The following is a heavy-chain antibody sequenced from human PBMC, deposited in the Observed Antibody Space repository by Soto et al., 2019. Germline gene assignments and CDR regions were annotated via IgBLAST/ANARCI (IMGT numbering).Heavy chain of an antibody. V-gene: IGHV4-59*01. Sequence: PSETLSLTCTVSGGSINSYYWSWIRKPPGKGLEWIGYIYYSGSTSYNPSLKSRVTISVDTSKNQFSLKLSSVTAADTAVYYCARDVYCTHGVCYSRPTDLVLWGQGTLVTVSS. J-gene: IGHJ4*02. D-gene: IGHD2-8*01. CDR2: IYYSGST. CDR3: ARDVYCTHGVCYSRPTDLVL. CDR1: GGSINSYY.